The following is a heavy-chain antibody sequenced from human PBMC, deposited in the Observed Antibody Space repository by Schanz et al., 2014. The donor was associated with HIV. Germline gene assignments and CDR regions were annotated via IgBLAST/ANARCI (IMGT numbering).Heavy chain of an antibody. J-gene: IGHJ5*02. Sequence: QVQLVESGGGVVQPGRSLRLSCVASGFTFSSYAMHWVRQAPGKGLEWVAVISYDGTNKYYADSVNGRFTISRDNSKNTVSLQMNSLRSEDTAVYYCVRDAGAQWLDGDNWLDPWGQGAQVIVSS. V-gene: IGHV3-30*03. CDR3: VRDAGAQWLDGDNWLDP. CDR1: GFTFSSYA. CDR2: ISYDGTNK. D-gene: IGHD6-19*01.